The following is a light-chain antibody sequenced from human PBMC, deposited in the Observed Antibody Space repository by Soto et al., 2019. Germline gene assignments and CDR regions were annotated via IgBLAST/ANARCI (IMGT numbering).Light chain of an antibody. CDR2: VAS. V-gene: IGKV3-20*01. CDR1: QSVRRSY. J-gene: IGKJ5*01. CDR3: QQYGSSPPSIT. Sequence: EIVLTQSPGTLSLSPGERATLSCRASQSVRRSYLAWYQQKPGQAPRLLIYVASNRASGIPDRFSGSGSGTDFTLTISRLEPEDFAVYYCQQYGSSPPSITFGQGTRLDIK.